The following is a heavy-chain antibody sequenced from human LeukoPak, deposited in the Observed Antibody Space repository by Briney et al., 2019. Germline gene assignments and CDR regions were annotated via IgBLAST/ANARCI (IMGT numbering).Heavy chain of an antibody. CDR1: GYTFTSYA. CDR3: ARDNSVGDNAWWFDP. Sequence: ASVKVSCKASGYTFTSYAMHWVRQAPGQRLEWMGWINAGNGNTKYSQEFQGRVTMTRDMSTSTVYMELSSLRSEDTAIYYCARDNSVGDNAWWFDPWGQGTLVTVSS. CDR2: INAGNGNT. D-gene: IGHD1-26*01. V-gene: IGHV1-3*03. J-gene: IGHJ5*02.